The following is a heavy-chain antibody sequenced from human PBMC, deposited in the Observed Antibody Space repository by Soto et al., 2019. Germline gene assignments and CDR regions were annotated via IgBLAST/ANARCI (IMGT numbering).Heavy chain of an antibody. J-gene: IGHJ4*02. CDR2: ISYSDSS. D-gene: IGHD2-8*01. V-gene: IGHV4-39*01. CDR3: ARHPSPIGLRVYATLYFDF. Sequence: HLQLQESGPGLVKPSETLSLTCTVSGGSLTSSDYYWGWIRQPPGKGLEWIGTISYSDSSYFNPSLTSRVTLSVDTSKNQFSLRLTSVTAADTAVYYCARHPSPIGLRVYATLYFDFWGQGTLVTVAS. CDR1: GGSLTSSDYY.